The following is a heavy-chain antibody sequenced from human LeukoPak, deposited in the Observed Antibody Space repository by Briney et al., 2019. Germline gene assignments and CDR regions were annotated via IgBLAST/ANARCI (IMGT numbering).Heavy chain of an antibody. J-gene: IGHJ4*02. CDR3: AREVGATGY. D-gene: IGHD1-26*01. CDR1: GYTFTSYY. CDR2: INPSGGST. Sequence: ASVKVSCKASGYTFTSYYMHWVRQAPGQGLEWMGIINPSGGSTSYAQKFQGRVTITADESTSTAYMELSSLRSEDTAVYYRAREVGATGYWGQGTLVTVSS. V-gene: IGHV1-46*01.